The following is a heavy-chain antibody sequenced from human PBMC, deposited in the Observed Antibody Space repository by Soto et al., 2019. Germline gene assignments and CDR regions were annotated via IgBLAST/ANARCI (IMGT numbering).Heavy chain of an antibody. J-gene: IGHJ4*02. CDR3: AKSIGGYSSSSLDY. V-gene: IGHV3-30-3*01. D-gene: IGHD6-6*01. CDR2: ISYDGGNK. CDR1: GFTFSSYA. Sequence: PGGSLRLSCAASGFTFSSYAMHWVRQAPGKGLEWVAVISYDGGNKYYADSVKGRFTISRDNSKNTLYLQMNSLRAEDTAVYYCAKSIGGYSSSSLDYWGQGTLVTVSS.